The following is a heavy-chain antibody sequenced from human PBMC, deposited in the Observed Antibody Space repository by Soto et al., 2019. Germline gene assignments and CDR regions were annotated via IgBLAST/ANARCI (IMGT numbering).Heavy chain of an antibody. V-gene: IGHV3-11*01. Sequence: GGSLRISCAASGIVFSDYMSWVRQAPGKGLEWLTYISGSGRTIYSADSVKGRFTISRDNATSSLYLRMNNVRTEDTDVYYCARLPFPWGWFDPWGQGTLVTVPQ. CDR2: ISGSGRTI. CDR1: GIVFSDY. D-gene: IGHD3-16*01. J-gene: IGHJ5*02. CDR3: ARLPFPWGWFDP.